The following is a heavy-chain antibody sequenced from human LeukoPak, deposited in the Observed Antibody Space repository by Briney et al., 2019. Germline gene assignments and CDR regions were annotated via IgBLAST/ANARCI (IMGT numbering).Heavy chain of an antibody. J-gene: IGHJ4*02. V-gene: IGHV4-4*02. Sequence: PSETLSLTCAVSGGSISSSNWWSWVRQPPGKGLEWIGEIYHSGSTSYNPSLKSRVTISVDKSKNQFSLKLSSVTAADTAVYYCARLTGLEFWGGYYLDYWGQGTLVTVSS. CDR1: GGSISSSNW. D-gene: IGHD3-3*01. CDR2: IYHSGST. CDR3: ARLTGLEFWGGYYLDY.